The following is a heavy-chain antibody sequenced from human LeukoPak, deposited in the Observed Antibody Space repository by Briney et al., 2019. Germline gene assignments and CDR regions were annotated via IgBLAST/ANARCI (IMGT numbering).Heavy chain of an antibody. Sequence: SETLSLTCTVSGGSISSSSYYWGWIRQPPGKGLEWIGSIYYSGSTYYNPSLKSRVTISVDTSKNQFSLKLSPVTAADTAVYYCARPTYYYDSSGHDAFDIWGQGTMVTVSS. CDR3: ARPTYYYDSSGHDAFDI. CDR2: IYYSGST. V-gene: IGHV4-39*01. J-gene: IGHJ3*02. CDR1: GGSISSSSYY. D-gene: IGHD3-22*01.